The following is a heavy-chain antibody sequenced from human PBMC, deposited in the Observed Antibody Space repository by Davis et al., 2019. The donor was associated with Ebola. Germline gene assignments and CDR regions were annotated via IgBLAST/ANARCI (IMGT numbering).Heavy chain of an antibody. D-gene: IGHD4-17*01. CDR3: AKARLRSVWFDP. CDR1: GFTFSSYG. J-gene: IGHJ5*02. V-gene: IGHV3-33*06. Sequence: GESLKISCAASGFTFSSYGMHWVRQAPGKGLEWVAVIWYDGSNKYYADSVKGRFTISRDNSKNTLYLQMNSLRAEDTAVYYCAKARLRSVWFDPWGQGTLVTVSS. CDR2: IWYDGSNK.